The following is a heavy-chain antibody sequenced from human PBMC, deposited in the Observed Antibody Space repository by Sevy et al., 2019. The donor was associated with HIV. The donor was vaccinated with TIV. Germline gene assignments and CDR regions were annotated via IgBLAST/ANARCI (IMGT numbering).Heavy chain of an antibody. CDR1: GFSLSTSGVG. CDR2: IYWNDDK. J-gene: IGHJ4*02. V-gene: IGHV2-5*01. D-gene: IGHD1-26*01. Sequence: SGPTLVNPTQTLTLTCTFSGFSLSTSGVGVGWIRQPPGKALEWLALIYWNDDKRYSPSLKSRLTITKDTSKNQVVLTMTNMDPVDTATYYCAHSYIVSVGATPYYFDYWGQGTLVTVSS. CDR3: AHSYIVSVGATPYYFDY.